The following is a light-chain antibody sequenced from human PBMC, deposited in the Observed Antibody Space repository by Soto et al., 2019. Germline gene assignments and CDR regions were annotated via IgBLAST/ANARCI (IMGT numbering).Light chain of an antibody. V-gene: IGKV3-20*01. CDR3: QQYGGSPYT. Sequence: EIVLTQSPGTLSLSPGERATLSCRASQSVRSNYLAWYQQKPGQAPRLLIYGASSRATGIPDRFSDTGSGTDFPLTISRLEPEDFAVYYCQQYGGSPYTFGQGTKLEIK. CDR1: QSVRSNY. CDR2: GAS. J-gene: IGKJ2*01.